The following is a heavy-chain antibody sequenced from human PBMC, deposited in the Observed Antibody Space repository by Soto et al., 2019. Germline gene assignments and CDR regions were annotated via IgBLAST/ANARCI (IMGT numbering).Heavy chain of an antibody. D-gene: IGHD2-15*01. CDR1: GGSISSSNFY. CDR2: IRYGGST. Sequence: QLQLQESGPGLVKPSGTLSLTCAVSGGSISSSNFYWGWFRQPPGKGLVWIGSIRYGGSTYYSPSLESRVTISVDTSKNQFSLNVSSVTAADTAVYYCAKDASCYYCGAWGQGALVTVSS. CDR3: AKDASCYYCGA. V-gene: IGHV4-39*01. J-gene: IGHJ4*02.